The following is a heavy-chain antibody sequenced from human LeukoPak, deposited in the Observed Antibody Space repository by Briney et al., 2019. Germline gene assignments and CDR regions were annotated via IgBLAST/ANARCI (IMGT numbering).Heavy chain of an antibody. CDR3: ATQNVWSGSYYYYYMDV. J-gene: IGHJ6*03. V-gene: IGHV4-4*07. CDR2: IYTGGST. Sequence: SETLSLTCTVSRGSISSYYWSWIRQPAGKGLEWIGRIYTGGSTNYNPSLKSRVTMSVDTSKNQFSLKLSSVTAADTAVYYCATQNVWSGSYYYYYMDVWGKGTTVTVSS. D-gene: IGHD3-3*01. CDR1: RGSISSYY.